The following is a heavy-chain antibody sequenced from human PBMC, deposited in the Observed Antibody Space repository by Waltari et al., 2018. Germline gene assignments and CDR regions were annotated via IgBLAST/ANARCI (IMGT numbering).Heavy chain of an antibody. V-gene: IGHV4-59*01. CDR1: GCSISSYY. J-gene: IGHJ3*02. CDR3: ARNPYCSSTSCYLVAFDI. CDR2: IYYSGST. Sequence: QVQLQESRPVLVKPSETLSLTCTVSGCSISSYYLRWIPQPPVQGLEWIGYIYYSGSTNYNPSLKSRVTIAVDTSKNQFSLKLSSVTAADTAVYYCARNPYCSSTSCYLVAFDIWGQGTMVTVSS. D-gene: IGHD2-2*01.